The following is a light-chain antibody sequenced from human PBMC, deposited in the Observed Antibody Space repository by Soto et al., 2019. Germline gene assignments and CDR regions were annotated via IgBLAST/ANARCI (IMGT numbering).Light chain of an antibody. V-gene: IGKV1-33*01. CDR2: DAS. J-gene: IGKJ3*01. CDR1: QDIRNY. CDR3: QQYDNLLEIT. Sequence: DIQMTQSPSSLSASVGDRVTITCQASQDIRNYLNWYQQKPGKAPKLLIYDASNLETGVPSRFSGSGSGTDFTFTISSLQPEDIATYYCQQYDNLLEITFGPGTKVDIK.